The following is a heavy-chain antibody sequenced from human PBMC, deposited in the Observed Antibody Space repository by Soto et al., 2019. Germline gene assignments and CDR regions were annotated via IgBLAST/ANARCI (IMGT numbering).Heavy chain of an antibody. CDR3: ARDPRYYDFWSGKYNWSDP. D-gene: IGHD3-3*01. CDR2: IIPIFGTA. V-gene: IGHV1-69*13. CDR1: GGTFSSYA. Sequence: SVKVSCKASGGTFSSYAISWVRQAPGQGLEWMGGIIPIFGTANYAQKFQGRVTITADESTSTAYMELSSLRSEDTAVYYCARDPRYYDFWSGKYNWSDPWGQGTLVTVSS. J-gene: IGHJ5*02.